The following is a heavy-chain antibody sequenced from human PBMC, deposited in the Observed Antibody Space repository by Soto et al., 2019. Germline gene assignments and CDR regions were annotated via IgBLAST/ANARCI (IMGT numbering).Heavy chain of an antibody. CDR1: GFTFSSYA. D-gene: IGHD6-6*01. V-gene: IGHV3-23*01. CDR2: ISGSGGST. CDR3: AKGVAARPFDYYYGMDV. Sequence: PGGSLRLSCAASGFTFSSYAMSWVRQAPGKGLEWVSAISGSGGSTYYADSVKGRFTISRDNSKNTLYLQMNSLRAEDTAVYYCAKGVAARPFDYYYGMDVWGQGTTVTVSS. J-gene: IGHJ6*02.